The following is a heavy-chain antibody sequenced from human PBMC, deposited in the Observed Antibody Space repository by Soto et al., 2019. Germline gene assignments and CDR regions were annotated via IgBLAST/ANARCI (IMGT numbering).Heavy chain of an antibody. J-gene: IGHJ4*02. V-gene: IGHV4-39*01. Sequence: QLRLQESGPRLVKPSETLSLTSTVSGASMTSSSYYWGYFRQPPGLGLEWIGTIYYNGCTYYSPSLNSRVTISVDTSKNLFSLRLRSVTAADTAMYYCAMTTVTYLDYFDFWGQGALVTVSS. CDR2: IYYNGCT. CDR1: GASMTSSSYY. CDR3: AMTTVTYLDYFDF. D-gene: IGHD4-17*01.